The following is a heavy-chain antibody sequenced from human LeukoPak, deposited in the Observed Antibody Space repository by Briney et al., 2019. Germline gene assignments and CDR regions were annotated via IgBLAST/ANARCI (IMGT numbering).Heavy chain of an antibody. CDR2: INPKSGVT. CDR3: ARVRVPASIGYFDV. J-gene: IGHJ2*01. CDR1: GYTLTGFY. D-gene: IGHD2-2*01. Sequence: ASVKVSCKASGYTLTGFYMHWVRQAPGQGLEWMGWINPKSGVTNYAQRFQGRVTMTRNTTISTVYMELSRLRSDDTAVYYCARVRVPASIGYFDVWSRGTLVTVSS. V-gene: IGHV1-2*02.